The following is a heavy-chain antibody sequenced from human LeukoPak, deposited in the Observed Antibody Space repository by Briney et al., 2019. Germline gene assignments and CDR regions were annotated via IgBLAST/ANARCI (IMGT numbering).Heavy chain of an antibody. D-gene: IGHD3-16*01. CDR3: ARARGRFPFDY. CDR1: GDSLNSYY. CDR2: IFYSGSS. J-gene: IGHJ4*02. V-gene: IGHV4-59*01. Sequence: PSETLSLTCTVSGDSLNSYYWTWIRQPPGEGLQWIGYIFYSGSSNYNASLRSRVAISVDTSKNQFSLKLTSVTAADTAVYYCARARGRFPFDYWGQGTLVTVSS.